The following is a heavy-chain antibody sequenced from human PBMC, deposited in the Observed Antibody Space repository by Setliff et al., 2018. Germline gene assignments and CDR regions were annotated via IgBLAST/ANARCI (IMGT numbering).Heavy chain of an antibody. D-gene: IGHD3-10*01. Sequence: GGSLRLSCADSGFTFRSYAMHWVRQAPGKGLDWVAVISYDGNNKYYADSVKGRFTISRDNAKNSLYLQMNSLRAEDTAVYYCARIRRAFDIWGQGTMVTVSS. J-gene: IGHJ3*02. CDR3: ARIRRAFDI. V-gene: IGHV3-30-3*01. CDR2: ISYDGNNK. CDR1: GFTFRSYA.